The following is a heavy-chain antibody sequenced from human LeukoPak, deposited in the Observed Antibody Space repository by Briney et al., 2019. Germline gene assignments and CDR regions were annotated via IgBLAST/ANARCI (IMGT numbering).Heavy chain of an antibody. CDR1: GFTFRVHA. CDR2: ISSSSSYI. V-gene: IGHV3-21*01. Sequence: GGSLRLSCVASGFTFRVHAMTWVRQAPGKGLEWVSSISSSSSYIYYADSVKGRFTISRDNAKNSLYLQMNSLRAEDTAVYYCARDRLNYDSSGYYFYWGQGTLVTVSS. D-gene: IGHD3-22*01. J-gene: IGHJ4*02. CDR3: ARDRLNYDSSGYYFY.